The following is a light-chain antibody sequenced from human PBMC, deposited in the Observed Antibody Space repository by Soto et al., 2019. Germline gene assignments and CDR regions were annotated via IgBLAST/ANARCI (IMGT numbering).Light chain of an antibody. CDR1: QSISNY. J-gene: IGKJ1*01. CDR3: QQNYNTPQT. Sequence: DIQMTQSPSSLSASVGDRVTITCRASQSISNYLIWYQQKPGKVPKLLIYAASSLQSGVPSRFSGSGSGTDFTLTISSLQPEDFATYYCQQNYNTPQTFGQGTKV. V-gene: IGKV1-39*01. CDR2: AAS.